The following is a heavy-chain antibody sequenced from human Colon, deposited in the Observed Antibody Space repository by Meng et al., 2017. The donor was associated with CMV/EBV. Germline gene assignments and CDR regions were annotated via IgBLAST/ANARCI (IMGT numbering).Heavy chain of an antibody. V-gene: IGHV4-39*07. CDR1: GGSISSSPHY. Sequence: SETLSLTCTVSGGSISSSPHYWGWIRQPPGKGLEWIGSIYYSGTTYYNPSLKSRVTSSVDMSKNQLSLNLSSVTAADTAVYYCARDYCSSTSCSEIDYWGQGTLVTVSS. CDR3: ARDYCSSTSCSEIDY. J-gene: IGHJ4*02. D-gene: IGHD2-2*01. CDR2: IYYSGTT.